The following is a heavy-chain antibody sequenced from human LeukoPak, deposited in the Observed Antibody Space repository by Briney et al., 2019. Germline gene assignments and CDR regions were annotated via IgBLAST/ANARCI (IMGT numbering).Heavy chain of an antibody. J-gene: IGHJ6*02. Sequence: GGSLRLSCAASGFTFDDYAMHWVRQAPGKGLEWVSGISWNSGSIGYADSVKGRFTISRDNAKNSLYLQMNSLRAEDTALYYCAKVSGYGVFGGMDVWGQGPTVPVSS. CDR3: AKVSGYGVFGGMDV. D-gene: IGHD5-12*01. V-gene: IGHV3-9*01. CDR1: GFTFDDYA. CDR2: ISWNSGSI.